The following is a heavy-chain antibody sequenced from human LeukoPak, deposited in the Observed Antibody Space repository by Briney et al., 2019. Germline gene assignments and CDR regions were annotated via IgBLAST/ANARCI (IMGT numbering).Heavy chain of an antibody. CDR2: IYHSGST. CDR3: ARDIVVVPAAIKAYNWFDP. CDR1: GYSISSGYY. Sequence: PSETLSLTCAVSGYSISSGYYWGWIRQPPGKGLEWIGSIYHSGSTYYNPSLKSRVTISVDTSKNQFSLKLSSVAAADTAVYYSARDIVVVPAAIKAYNWFDPWGQGTLVTVSS. D-gene: IGHD2-2*02. V-gene: IGHV4-38-2*02. J-gene: IGHJ5*02.